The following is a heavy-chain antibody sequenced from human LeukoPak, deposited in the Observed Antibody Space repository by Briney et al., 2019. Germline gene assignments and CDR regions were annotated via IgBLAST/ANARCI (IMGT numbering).Heavy chain of an antibody. CDR1: GGSISSYY. CDR2: IYTSGST. CDR3: ARHTRIAAPIDY. D-gene: IGHD6-6*01. V-gene: IGHV4-4*09. Sequence: SETLSLTCTVSGGSISSYYWSWIRQPPGKGLEWIGYIYTSGSTNYNPSLKGRVTISVDTSKNQFSLKLSSVTAADTAVYYCARHTRIAAPIDYWGQGTLVTVSS. J-gene: IGHJ4*02.